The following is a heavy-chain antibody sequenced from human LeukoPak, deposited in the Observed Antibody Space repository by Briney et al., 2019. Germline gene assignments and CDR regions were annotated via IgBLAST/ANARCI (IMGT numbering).Heavy chain of an antibody. CDR1: GGPISSGDYF. Sequence: SQTLSLTCTVSGGPISSGDYFWRWIRQPPGRVLEWIGYNYYSGSTYYNPAPNSQVTIPQDTSMNPFALRLNSVTAQGTVLHYCARAKRAYYDNSGYESYYYFMDVWGKGTTVTVSS. CDR2: NYYSGST. V-gene: IGHV4-30-4*01. CDR3: ARAKRAYYDNSGYESYYYFMDV. J-gene: IGHJ6*03. D-gene: IGHD3-22*01.